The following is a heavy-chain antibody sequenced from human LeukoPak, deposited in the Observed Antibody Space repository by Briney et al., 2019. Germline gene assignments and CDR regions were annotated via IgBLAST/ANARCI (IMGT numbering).Heavy chain of an antibody. CDR1: GFPFSSYA. CDR2: VHGDGYSI. CDR3: ARAQVGAPTDF. J-gene: IGHJ4*02. Sequence: GGSLRLSGAASGFPFSSYAMYWVRQAPGKGLVWVARVHGDGYSISYADSVRGRFTISRDNAKDTLYLHMNSLRPEDTAVYYCARAQVGAPTDFWGQGTLVTVSS. V-gene: IGHV3-74*01. D-gene: IGHD1-26*01.